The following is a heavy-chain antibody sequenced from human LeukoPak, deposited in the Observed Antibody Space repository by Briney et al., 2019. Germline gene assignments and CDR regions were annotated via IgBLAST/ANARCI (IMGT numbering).Heavy chain of an antibody. CDR1: GYSFTSYW. V-gene: IGHV5-51*01. Sequence: GESLKISXKGSGYSFTSYWIGWVRQMPGKGLEWMGIIYPGDSDTRYSPSFQGQVTISVDKSISTTYLQWSSLKASDTAMYYCARVAYYHDSSGYYNWFDPCGQGTLVTVSS. J-gene: IGHJ5*02. CDR3: ARVAYYHDSSGYYNWFDP. D-gene: IGHD3-22*01. CDR2: IYPGDSDT.